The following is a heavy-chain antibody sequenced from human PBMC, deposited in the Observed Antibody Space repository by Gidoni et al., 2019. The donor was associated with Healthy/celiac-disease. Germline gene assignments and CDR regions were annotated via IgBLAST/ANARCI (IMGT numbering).Heavy chain of an antibody. J-gene: IGHJ5*02. CDR2: IYYSGST. V-gene: IGHV4-39*01. CDR1: GGSISSSNYY. D-gene: IGHD3-22*01. Sequence: GLVKPSETLSLTCTVSGGSISSSNYYWGWIRQPPGKGLEWIGSIYYSGSTYYNPYLKSRVTISVDTSKNQFSLKLSSVTAADTAVYYCAATDSSGYWNWFDPWGQGTLVTVSS. CDR3: AATDSSGYWNWFDP.